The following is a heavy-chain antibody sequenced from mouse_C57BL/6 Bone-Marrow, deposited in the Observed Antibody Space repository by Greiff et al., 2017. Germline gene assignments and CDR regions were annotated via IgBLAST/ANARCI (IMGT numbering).Heavy chain of an antibody. V-gene: IGHV1-52*01. Sequence: QVQLQQPGAELVRPGSSVKLSCKASGYTFTSYWMHWVKQRPIQGLEWIGNIAPSDSETHSNQTFKDKATLTVDKSSSTAYMQLSSLTSEDAAVYYCARSGLLRDYSMDYWGQGTSVTVAS. CDR1: GYTFTSYW. CDR3: ARSGLLRDYSMDY. CDR2: IAPSDSET. J-gene: IGHJ4*01. D-gene: IGHD2-3*01.